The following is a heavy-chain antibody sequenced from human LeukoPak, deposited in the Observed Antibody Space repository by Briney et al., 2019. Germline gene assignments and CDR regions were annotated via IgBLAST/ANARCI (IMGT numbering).Heavy chain of an antibody. CDR3: ARDSRPFGNGLYNWFDP. Sequence: ASLNDSSKASGNTCSSYGISWVRQAPGQGLEWMGWISAYNGNTNYAQKLQGRVTMTTDTTTSTAYMELRSLRSDDTAVYYCARDSRPFGNGLYNWFDPWGQGTLVTVSS. D-gene: IGHD2/OR15-2a*01. CDR2: ISAYNGNT. V-gene: IGHV1-18*01. CDR1: GNTCSSYG. J-gene: IGHJ5*02.